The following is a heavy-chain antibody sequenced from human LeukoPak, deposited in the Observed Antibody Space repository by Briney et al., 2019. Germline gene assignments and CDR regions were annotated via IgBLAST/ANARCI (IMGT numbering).Heavy chain of an antibody. J-gene: IGHJ4*02. CDR2: IWYDGSNK. CDR3: ARDPNYYYDSSGYPSGDY. Sequence: PGGSLRLSCAASGFTFSSYGMHWVRQAPGKGLEWVAVIWYDGSNKYYADSVKGRFTISRDNSKNTLYLQMNSLRAEGTAVYYCARDPNYYYDSSGYPSGDYWGQGTLVTVSS. CDR1: GFTFSSYG. D-gene: IGHD3-22*01. V-gene: IGHV3-33*01.